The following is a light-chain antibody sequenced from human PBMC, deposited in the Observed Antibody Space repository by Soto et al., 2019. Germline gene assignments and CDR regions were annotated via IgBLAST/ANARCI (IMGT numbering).Light chain of an antibody. J-gene: IGKJ5*01. CDR2: DAS. Sequence: DIVLPQSPSSLSASVGDRLTIPCRASQGIRNDLGWYQQKPGKAPQALIYDASSLKSGVPSRFSGNGSGTEFTLTISSLQPDDFATYYCQQYNTYSTFGQGTRLEI. V-gene: IGKV1-17*01. CDR1: QGIRND. CDR3: QQYNTYST.